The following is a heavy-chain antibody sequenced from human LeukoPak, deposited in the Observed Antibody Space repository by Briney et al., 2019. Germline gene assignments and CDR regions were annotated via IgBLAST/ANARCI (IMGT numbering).Heavy chain of an antibody. CDR3: AKDLAFYYDSSGYSH. CDR1: GFTVSSNH. J-gene: IGHJ4*02. CDR2: IYSGGST. D-gene: IGHD3-22*01. Sequence: GGSLRLSCAASGFTVSSNHMSWVRQAPGKGLEWVSVIYSGGSTYYADSVKGRFTISRDNSKNTLYLQMNSLRAEDTAVYYCAKDLAFYYDSSGYSHWGQGTLVTVSS. V-gene: IGHV3-53*01.